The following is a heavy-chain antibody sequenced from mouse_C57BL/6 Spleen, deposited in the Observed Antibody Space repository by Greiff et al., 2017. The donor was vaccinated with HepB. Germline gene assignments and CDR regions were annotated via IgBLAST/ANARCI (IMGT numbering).Heavy chain of an antibody. V-gene: IGHV1-80*01. D-gene: IGHD1-1*01. CDR2: IYPGDGDT. Sequence: VQLQQSGAELVKPGASVKISCKASGYAFSSYWMNWVKQRPGKGLEWIGQIYPGDGDTNYNGKFKGKATLTADKSSSTAYMQLSSLTSEDSAFYFCARSYYGSSYDYYAMDYWGQGTSVTVSS. J-gene: IGHJ4*01. CDR1: GYAFSSYW. CDR3: ARSYYGSSYDYYAMDY.